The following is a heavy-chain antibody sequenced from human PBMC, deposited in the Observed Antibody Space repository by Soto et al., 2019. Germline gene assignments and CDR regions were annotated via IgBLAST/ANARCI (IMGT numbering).Heavy chain of an antibody. CDR3: ARDRVCSSTSCYEAWFDP. V-gene: IGHV1-18*01. CDR1: GYTFTSYG. Sequence: QVQLVQSGAEVKKPGASVKVSCKASGYTFTSYGISWVRQAPGHGLEWMGWISAYNGNTNYAQKLQGRVTMTTDTSTSTAYMELRSLRSDDTAVYYCARDRVCSSTSCYEAWFDPWGQGTLVTVSS. J-gene: IGHJ5*02. CDR2: ISAYNGNT. D-gene: IGHD2-2*01.